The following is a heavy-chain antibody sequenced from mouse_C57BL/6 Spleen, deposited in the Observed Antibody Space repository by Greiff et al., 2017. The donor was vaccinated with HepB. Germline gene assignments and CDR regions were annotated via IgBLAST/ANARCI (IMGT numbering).Heavy chain of an antibody. D-gene: IGHD1-1*01. CDR1: GYTFTDYN. CDR3: ARDYYGSSYEFDY. CDR2: INPNNGGT. V-gene: IGHV1-22*01. Sequence: VQLQQSGPELVKPGASVKMSCKASGYTFTDYNMHWVKQSHGKSLEWIGYINPNNGGTSYNQKFKGKATLTVNKSSSTAYVELRSLTSEDSAVYYCARDYYGSSYEFDYWGQGTTLTVSS. J-gene: IGHJ2*01.